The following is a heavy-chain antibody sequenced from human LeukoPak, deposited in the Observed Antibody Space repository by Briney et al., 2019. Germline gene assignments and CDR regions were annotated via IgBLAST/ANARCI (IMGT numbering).Heavy chain of an antibody. CDR1: GGSISSSIYY. CDR2: IYHSGST. J-gene: IGHJ4*02. Sequence: SETLSLTCTVSGGSISSSIYYWGWIRQPPGKGLEWIGSIYHSGSTCYNPSLKSRVTIPVDTSNNQFSLKLSSVTVADTAVYYCARLGNTHYGSGSYPPPFDYWGQGALVTVSS. V-gene: IGHV4-39*01. D-gene: IGHD3-10*01. CDR3: ARLGNTHYGSGSYPPPFDY.